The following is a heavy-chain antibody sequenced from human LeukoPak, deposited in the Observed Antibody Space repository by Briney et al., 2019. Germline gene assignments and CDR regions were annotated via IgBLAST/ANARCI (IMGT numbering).Heavy chain of an antibody. J-gene: IGHJ3*02. CDR1: GYIFTSYW. Sequence: GESLKISCKGSGYIFTSYWIAWVRQMPGKGLEWMGIIYPGDSDTTYSPSFQGQVTISADKSISTAYLQWNNLKASDTAMYYCAGQDIVVVATATRAFDIWGQGTMVTVSS. D-gene: IGHD2-15*01. V-gene: IGHV5-51*01. CDR2: IYPGDSDT. CDR3: AGQDIVVVATATRAFDI.